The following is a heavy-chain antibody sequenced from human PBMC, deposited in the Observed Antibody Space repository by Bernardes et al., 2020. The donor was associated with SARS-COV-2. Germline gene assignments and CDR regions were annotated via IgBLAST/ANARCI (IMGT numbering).Heavy chain of an antibody. CDR1: GFTFSSYW. J-gene: IGHJ4*02. CDR2: IKPDGSPY. CDR3: TRDEV. Sequence: GGSPRLSCVGSGFTFSSYWMSWVRQAPGKGLEWVANIKPDGSPYSYVDSVEGRFTISRDNAKNSMFLQMNSLRVEDTAVYYCTRDEVWGQGALVTVSS. V-gene: IGHV3-7*01.